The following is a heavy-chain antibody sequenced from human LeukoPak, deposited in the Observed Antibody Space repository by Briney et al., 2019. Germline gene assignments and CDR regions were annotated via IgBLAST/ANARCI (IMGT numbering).Heavy chain of an antibody. Sequence: SETLSLTCTVSGGSISSYYWIWIRQPAGKGLEGIVRIYTSWSTNYNPSLKSRVKMSVDTSQNQFSMKLSSVTAADTAVYYCARGYYGSREVDPCGQGTLVTVSS. CDR1: GGSISSYY. D-gene: IGHD3-10*01. V-gene: IGHV4-4*07. CDR3: ARGYYGSREVDP. J-gene: IGHJ5*02. CDR2: IYTSWST.